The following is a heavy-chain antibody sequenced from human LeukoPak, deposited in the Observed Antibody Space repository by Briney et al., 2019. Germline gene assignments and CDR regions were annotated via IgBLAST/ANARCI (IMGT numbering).Heavy chain of an antibody. CDR1: GFTFNNYA. V-gene: IGHV3-23*01. CDR3: ARDYADYVGYFSFDY. J-gene: IGHJ4*02. CDR2: ISGGGETT. Sequence: GGSLRLSCAASGFTFNNYAMNWVRQAPGKGLEWVSSISGGGETTYYADSAKGRLTISRDNSQNTLYLQMNSLRAEDTAVYYCARDYADYVGYFSFDYWGQGTLVTVSS. D-gene: IGHD4-17*01.